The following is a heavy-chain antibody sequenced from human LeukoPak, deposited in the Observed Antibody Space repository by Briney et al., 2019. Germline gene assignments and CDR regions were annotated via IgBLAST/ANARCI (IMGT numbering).Heavy chain of an antibody. V-gene: IGHV3-23*01. J-gene: IGHJ6*02. CDR2: ISGSGGST. Sequence: GGSLRLSCAASGFTFSSYAMSWVRQAPGKGLEWVSAISGSGGSTYYADSVKGRFTISRDNSKNTLYLQMNSLRAEDTAVYYCAKSADYYGSGSYYGYYGMDAWGQGTTVTVSS. CDR1: GFTFSSYA. D-gene: IGHD3-10*01. CDR3: AKSADYYGSGSYYGYYGMDA.